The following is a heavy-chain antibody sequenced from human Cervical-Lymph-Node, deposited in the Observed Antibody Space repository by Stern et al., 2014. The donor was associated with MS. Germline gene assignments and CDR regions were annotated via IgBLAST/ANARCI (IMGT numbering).Heavy chain of an antibody. Sequence: VQLEESGPGLVKPSGTLSLTCAVSGGSISSNWWSWVRQAPGKGLEWLGEIDQSGNPNYNRSLKSRVTISVDKSNNPLSLKLRSVTAADTAVYYCARDPRYFDWYYLDVWGQGTTVTVSS. D-gene: IGHD3-9*01. V-gene: IGHV4-4*02. CDR3: ARDPRYFDWYYLDV. CDR2: IDQSGNP. J-gene: IGHJ6*02. CDR1: GGSISSNW.